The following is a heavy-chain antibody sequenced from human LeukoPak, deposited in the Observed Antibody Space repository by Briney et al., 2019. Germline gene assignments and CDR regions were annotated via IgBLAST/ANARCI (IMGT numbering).Heavy chain of an antibody. D-gene: IGHD3-16*02. V-gene: IGHV3-23*01. CDR2: ISNSGGNT. CDR3: AKGGGLRAGGSYRIDY. CDR1: GFTFTTYA. J-gene: IGHJ4*02. Sequence: PGGSLRLSCAASGFTFTTYAMSWVRQAPGKGLEWVSSISNSGGNTNYADSVQGRFTVSRDNSKNTLYLQMNCLRAEDTAVYYCAKGGGLRAGGSYRIDYWGQGTLVTVSS.